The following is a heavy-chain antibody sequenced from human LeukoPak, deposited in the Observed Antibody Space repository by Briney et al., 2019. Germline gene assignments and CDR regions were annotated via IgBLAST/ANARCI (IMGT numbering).Heavy chain of an antibody. CDR3: AESSYYDASGYYREYYFDY. J-gene: IGHJ4*02. V-gene: IGHV3-20*04. D-gene: IGHD3-22*01. Sequence: PGGSLRLSCAASGFTFDDYGMSWVRQAPGKGLEWVSGINWNGGSTGYADSVKGRFTISRDNSKNTLYLQMNSLRDEDTAVYYCAESSYYDASGYYREYYFDYWGQGTLVTVSS. CDR1: GFTFDDYG. CDR2: INWNGGST.